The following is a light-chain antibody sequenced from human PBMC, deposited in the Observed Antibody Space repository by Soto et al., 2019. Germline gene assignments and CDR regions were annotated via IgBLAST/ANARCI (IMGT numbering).Light chain of an antibody. Sequence: QSALTQPASVSGSPGQSITISCTGTSSDVGTYNLVSWYQQHPGKAPKLIIYEGSKRPSGVSSRFSGSKSGNTASLTISGLQAEDEADSYCCSYAGVSTFVVFGGGTKLTVL. CDR2: EGS. CDR1: SSDVGTYNL. J-gene: IGLJ2*01. CDR3: CSYAGVSTFVV. V-gene: IGLV2-23*03.